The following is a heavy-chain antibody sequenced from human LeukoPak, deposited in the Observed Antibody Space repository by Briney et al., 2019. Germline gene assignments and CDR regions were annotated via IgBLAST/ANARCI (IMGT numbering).Heavy chain of an antibody. D-gene: IGHD2-15*01. Sequence: SETLSLTCTVSGGSISSYYWSWIRQPPGKGLEWIGYIYYSGSTNYNPSLKSRVTISVDTSKNQFSLKLSSVTAADTAVYYCAREGTLGYCSGGSCYGLFDYWGQGTLVTVSS. CDR2: IYYSGST. V-gene: IGHV4-59*01. CDR3: AREGTLGYCSGGSCYGLFDY. CDR1: GGSISSYY. J-gene: IGHJ4*02.